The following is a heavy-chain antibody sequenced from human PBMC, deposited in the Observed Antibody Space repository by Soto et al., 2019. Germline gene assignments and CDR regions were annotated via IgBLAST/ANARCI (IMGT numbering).Heavy chain of an antibody. CDR1: GGSSSAYY. Sequence: SETLSLTCAVSGGSSSAYYWTWIRQPPGRGLEWIGEIDHSGSTNYNPSLEGRVTMSIDTAKNRFSLNVTSVTAADTAVYYCVRGLRYSGMDVWGQGTTVTVSS. CDR3: VRGLRYSGMDV. V-gene: IGHV4-34*01. J-gene: IGHJ6*02. CDR2: IDHSGST. D-gene: IGHD2-15*01.